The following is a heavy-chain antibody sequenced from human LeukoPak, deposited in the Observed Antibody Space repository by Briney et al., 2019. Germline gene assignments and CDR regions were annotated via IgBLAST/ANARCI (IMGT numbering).Heavy chain of an antibody. CDR3: ARHPLSSPLDF. J-gene: IGHJ4*02. Sequence: SETLSLTCTVSGTSISGDYWSWIRQPPGKGLEWIGYVYFTGNTNYNPSLKSRVTISMDTSNNQISMTVTSVTAADTAVYYCARHPLSSPLDFWGQGTLVAVSS. D-gene: IGHD5/OR15-5a*01. V-gene: IGHV4-59*08. CDR1: GTSISGDY. CDR2: VYFTGNT.